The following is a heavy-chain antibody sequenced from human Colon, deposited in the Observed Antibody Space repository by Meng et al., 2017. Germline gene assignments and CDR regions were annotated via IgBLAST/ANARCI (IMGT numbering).Heavy chain of an antibody. CDR2: ISSSGKNI. V-gene: IGHV3-11*01. CDR3: ARDHGTGLDY. Sequence: GESLKISCAASGFTFSDYYMTWIRQAPGKGLEWVSHISSSGKNIDYADSVKGRFTISRDNANNSLYLQKDSLTADDTAIYYCARDHGTGLDYWGQGAQVTVSS. CDR1: GFTFSDYY. D-gene: IGHD3/OR15-3a*01. J-gene: IGHJ4*01.